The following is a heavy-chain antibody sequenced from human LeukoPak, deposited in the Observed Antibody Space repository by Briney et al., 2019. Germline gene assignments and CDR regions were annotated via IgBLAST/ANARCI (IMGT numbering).Heavy chain of an antibody. J-gene: IGHJ4*02. D-gene: IGHD6-13*01. CDR3: ARQIASAGTAGFDF. V-gene: IGHV4-4*07. Sequence: SETLSLTCTVSGSSISSYYWSWIRQPAGKGLEWIGRIYSTGSTNYNPSLKSRVTMSVDTSKNQFSLRLRSVTAADTAVYYCARQIASAGTAGFDFWGQGALVTVSS. CDR2: IYSTGST. CDR1: GSSISSYY.